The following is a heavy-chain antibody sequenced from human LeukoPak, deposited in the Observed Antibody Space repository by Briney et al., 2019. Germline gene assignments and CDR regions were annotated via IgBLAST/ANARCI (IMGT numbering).Heavy chain of an antibody. J-gene: IGHJ4*02. CDR3: ARDLGITMIVVVVAPLDY. Sequence: ASVKVSCKASGYTFTSYGISWVRQAPGQGLEWMGWISAYNGNTNYAQKLQGRVTMTTDTSTSTAYMELRSLRSDDTAVYYCARDLGITMIVVVVAPLDYWGQGTLVTVSS. V-gene: IGHV1-18*01. D-gene: IGHD3-22*01. CDR2: ISAYNGNT. CDR1: GYTFTSYG.